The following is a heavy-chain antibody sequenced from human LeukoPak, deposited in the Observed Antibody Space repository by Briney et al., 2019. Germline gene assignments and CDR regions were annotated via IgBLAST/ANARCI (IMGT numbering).Heavy chain of an antibody. Sequence: ASVKVSCKASGGTFSCYAISWVRQAPGQGLEWMGRIIPILGIANYAQKFQGRVTITADKSTSTAYMELSSLRSEDTAVYYCARGIAVAEYDYWGQGTLVTVSS. CDR3: ARGIAVAEYDY. D-gene: IGHD6-19*01. J-gene: IGHJ4*02. V-gene: IGHV1-69*04. CDR1: GGTFSCYA. CDR2: IIPILGIA.